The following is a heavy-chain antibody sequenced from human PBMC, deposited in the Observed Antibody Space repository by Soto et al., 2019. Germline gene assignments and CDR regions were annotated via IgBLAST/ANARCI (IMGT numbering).Heavy chain of an antibody. D-gene: IGHD2-2*01. CDR2: ISGSNIYT. CDR1: GFTFSDYY. CDR3: ARDGGEVIPAAIGGGYGMDV. Sequence: VGSLRLSCAASGFTFSDYYMSWIRQAPGKGLEWISYISGSNIYTNYADSVEGRFTISRDNANNSLYLQMDSLRAEDTAVYYCARDGGEVIPAAIGGGYGMDVWGQGTTVTVSS. J-gene: IGHJ6*02. V-gene: IGHV3-11*06.